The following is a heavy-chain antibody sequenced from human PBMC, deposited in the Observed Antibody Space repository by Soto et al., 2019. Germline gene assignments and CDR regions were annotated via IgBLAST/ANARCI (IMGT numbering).Heavy chain of an antibody. V-gene: IGHV3-23*01. CDR1: GFSFKNYV. Sequence: PGGSLRLSCAASGFSFKNYVMSWVRQAPGEGLEWVSAIGGGGGGTYYADSVKGRFTISRDNSKNTLYLQVNSLRAEDTAVYYCAKGSASAHRYYYDYWGQGTLVTVSS. CDR3: AKGSASAHRYYYDY. J-gene: IGHJ4*02. CDR2: IGGGGGGT.